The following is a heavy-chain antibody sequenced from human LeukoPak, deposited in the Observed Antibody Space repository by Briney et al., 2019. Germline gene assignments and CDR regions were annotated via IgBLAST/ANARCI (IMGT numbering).Heavy chain of an antibody. V-gene: IGHV3-30-3*01. J-gene: IGHJ4*02. CDR1: GFTFSSYA. CDR2: ISYGGSNK. Sequence: GGSLRLSCAASGFTFSSYAMHWVRQAPGKGLEWVAVISYGGSNKYYADSVKGRFTISRDNSKNTLYLQMNSLRAEDTAVYYCARDRLGRGLDYWGQGTLVTVSS. CDR3: ARDRLGRGLDY. D-gene: IGHD3-10*01.